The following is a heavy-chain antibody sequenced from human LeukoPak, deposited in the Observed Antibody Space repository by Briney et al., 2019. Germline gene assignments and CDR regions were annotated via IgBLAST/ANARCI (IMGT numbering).Heavy chain of an antibody. J-gene: IGHJ4*02. V-gene: IGHV3-30-3*01. CDR2: ISYDGSNK. D-gene: IGHD3-22*01. CDR1: GFTFSSYA. CDR3: ARALSTTMIVVVSY. Sequence: GRSLRLSCAASGFTFSSYAMHWVRQAPGKGLEWVAVISYDGSNKYYADSVKGRFTISRDNSKNTLYLQMNSLRAEDTAVYYCARALSTTMIVVVSYWGQGTLVTVSS.